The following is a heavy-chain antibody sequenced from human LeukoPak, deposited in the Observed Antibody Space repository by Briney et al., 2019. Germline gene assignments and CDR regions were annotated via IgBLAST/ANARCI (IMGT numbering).Heavy chain of an antibody. CDR3: ARATQWSRDAFDI. J-gene: IGHJ3*02. CDR1: GFTISSNY. V-gene: IGHV3-66*01. Sequence: GGSLRLSCAASGFTISSNYLSWVRQAPGKGLVWISALHSGGHTFYADSVRGRFTISRDNAKNSLYLQMNSLRAEDTAVYYCARATQWSRDAFDIWGQGTMVTVSS. CDR2: LHSGGHT. D-gene: IGHD2-15*01.